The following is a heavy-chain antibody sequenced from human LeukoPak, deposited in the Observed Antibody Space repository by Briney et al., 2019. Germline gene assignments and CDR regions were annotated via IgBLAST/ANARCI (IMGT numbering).Heavy chain of an antibody. V-gene: IGHV4-39*07. CDR3: ARVLWYCSSTSCYAGFIDY. J-gene: IGHJ4*02. Sequence: SETLSLTCTVSGGSISSSSYYWGCIRQPPGKGLEWVGSIYYSGSTYYNPSLKSRVTISVDTSKNQFSLKLSSVTAADTAVYYCARVLWYCSSTSCYAGFIDYWGQGTLVTVSS. CDR2: IYYSGST. CDR1: GGSISSSSYY. D-gene: IGHD2-2*01.